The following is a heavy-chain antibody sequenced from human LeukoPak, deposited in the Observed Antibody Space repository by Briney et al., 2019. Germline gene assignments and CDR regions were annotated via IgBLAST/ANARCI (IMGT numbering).Heavy chain of an antibody. J-gene: IGHJ6*02. CDR1: GFTFSNFW. CDR3: ARDYPLEWPPTGIYGMDV. Sequence: PGGSLRLSCIGSGFTFSNFWMNWVRQAPGKGLEWVSSISSSSSYIYYADSAKGRFTISRDNAKNSLYLQMNSLRAEDTAVYYCARDYPLEWPPTGIYGMDVWGQGTTVTVSS. D-gene: IGHD3-3*01. V-gene: IGHV3-21*01. CDR2: ISSSSSYI.